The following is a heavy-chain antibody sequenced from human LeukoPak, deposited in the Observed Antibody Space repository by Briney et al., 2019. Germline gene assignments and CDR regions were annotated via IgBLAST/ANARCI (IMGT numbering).Heavy chain of an antibody. V-gene: IGHV1-69*13. CDR1: GGTFSSYA. CDR3: ARDARYYYGSGSYGRNWFDP. D-gene: IGHD3-10*01. J-gene: IGHJ5*02. Sequence: GASVKVSCKASGGTFSSYAISWVRQAPGQGLEWMGGIIPIFGTANYAQKFQGRVTITADESTSTAYIELSSLRSEDTAVYYCARDARYYYGSGSYGRNWFDPWGQGTLVTVSS. CDR2: IIPIFGTA.